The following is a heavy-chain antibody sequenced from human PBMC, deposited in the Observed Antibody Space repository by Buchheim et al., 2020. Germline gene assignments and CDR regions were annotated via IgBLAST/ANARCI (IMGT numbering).Heavy chain of an antibody. CDR1: GGSFSGYY. J-gene: IGHJ4*02. V-gene: IGHV4-34*01. Sequence: QVQLQQWGAGLLKPSETLSLTCAVYGGSFSGYYWSWIRQPPGKGLEWIEEINHSGSTNYNPSLKSRVTISVDTSKNQFSLKLSSVTAADTAVYYCAFRRGYSYGFDYWGQGTL. CDR2: INHSGST. CDR3: AFRRGYSYGFDY. D-gene: IGHD5-18*01.